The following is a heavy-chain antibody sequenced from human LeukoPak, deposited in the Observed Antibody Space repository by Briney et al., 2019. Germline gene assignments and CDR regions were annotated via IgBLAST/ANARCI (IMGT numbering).Heavy chain of an antibody. V-gene: IGHV1-8*01. Sequence: GASVKVSCKASGYTFTSYDINWMRQATGQGLEWMGWMNPNSGNTGYAQKFQGRVTMTRNTSISTAYMELSSLRSEDTAVYYCAREPIVDTALNWFDPWGQGTLVTVSS. CDR2: MNPNSGNT. J-gene: IGHJ5*02. D-gene: IGHD5-18*01. CDR1: GYTFTSYD. CDR3: AREPIVDTALNWFDP.